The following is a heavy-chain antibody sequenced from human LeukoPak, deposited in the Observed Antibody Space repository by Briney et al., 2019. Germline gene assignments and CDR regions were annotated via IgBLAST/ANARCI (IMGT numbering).Heavy chain of an antibody. CDR3: ANNPGGWY. Sequence: PGGSLRLSCAASGFTFSTYSMNWLRLAPGKGLEWVSSISPDSNYKYYVDSVKGRFTISRDNSKNTLYLQMNSLRAEDTAVYYCANNPGGWYWGQGTLVTVSS. D-gene: IGHD6-19*01. CDR2: ISPDSNYK. J-gene: IGHJ4*02. CDR1: GFTFSTYS. V-gene: IGHV3-21*01.